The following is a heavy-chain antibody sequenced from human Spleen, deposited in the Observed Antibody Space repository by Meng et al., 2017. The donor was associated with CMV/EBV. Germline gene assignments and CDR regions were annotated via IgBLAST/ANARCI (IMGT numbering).Heavy chain of an antibody. D-gene: IGHD1-1*01. CDR1: GGSISSGNW. CDR2: IYHSGAT. J-gene: IGHJ5*02. V-gene: IGHV4-4*02. Sequence: CAVSGGSISSGNWWGWVRQPPGKRLEWIGEIYHSGATNYNPSLKSRVTISLGKSKNQFSLNLTSVIVADTAVYYCAGAPLQLGLNWFDLWGQGSLVTVS. CDR3: AGAPLQLGLNWFDL.